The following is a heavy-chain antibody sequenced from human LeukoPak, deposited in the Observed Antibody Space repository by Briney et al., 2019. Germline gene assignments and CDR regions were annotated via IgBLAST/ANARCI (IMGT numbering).Heavy chain of an antibody. CDR1: GGSISSYY. J-gene: IGHJ2*01. V-gene: IGHV4-59*01. D-gene: IGHD1-14*01. Sequence: SETLSLTCTVSGGSISSYYWSWIRQPPGKGLEWIGYIYYSGSTNYNPSLKSRVTISVDTSKNQFSLKLSSVTAADTAVYYCARWVRTNWYFDLWGRGTLVTVSS. CDR3: ARWVRTNWYFDL. CDR2: IYYSGST.